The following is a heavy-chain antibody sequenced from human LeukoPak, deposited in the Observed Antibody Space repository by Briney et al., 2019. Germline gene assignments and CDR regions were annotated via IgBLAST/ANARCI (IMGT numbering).Heavy chain of an antibody. J-gene: IGHJ6*02. CDR2: INHSGST. D-gene: IGHD3-22*01. V-gene: IGHV4-39*07. CDR1: GGSISSGDYY. CDR3: ARGKYYDSSGYYPYYYYYYGMDV. Sequence: SETLSLTCTVSGGSISSGDYYWSWIRQPPGKGLEWIGEINHSGSTNYNPSLKSRVTISVDTSKNQFSLKLSSVTAADTAVYYCARGKYYDSSGYYPYYYYYYGMDVWGQGTTVTVSS.